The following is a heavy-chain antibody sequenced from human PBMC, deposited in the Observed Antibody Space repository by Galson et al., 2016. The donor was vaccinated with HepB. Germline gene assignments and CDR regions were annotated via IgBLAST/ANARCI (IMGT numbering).Heavy chain of an antibody. CDR2: ISWDGRSP. V-gene: IGHV3-43*01. D-gene: IGHD6-13*01. CDR3: ARDWYSSPGS. CDR1: GFTFDDYT. Sequence: SLRLSCAASGFTFDDYTMHWVRQVPGKGLEWVALISWDGRSPDYADSVRGRFTISRDNAKNTLYLQMNSLRVEDTAVYYCARDWYSSPGSWGQGTLVTVSS. J-gene: IGHJ5*02.